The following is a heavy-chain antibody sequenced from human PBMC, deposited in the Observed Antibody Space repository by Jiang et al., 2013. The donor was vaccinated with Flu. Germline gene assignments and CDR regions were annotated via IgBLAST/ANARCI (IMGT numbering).Heavy chain of an antibody. J-gene: IGHJ4*02. V-gene: IGHV3-20*04. CDR1: GFTFDDFG. D-gene: IGHD3-10*01. CDR3: ARVDYYGSGSYYLDS. CDR2: INWSGDST. Sequence: LVESGGGVVRPGESLRLSCAASGFTFDDFGMSWVRQVPGKGLEWVSGINWSGDSTGYADSVKGRFTISRDNAKNSLSLQMNSLRAEDTALYYCARVDYYGSGSYYLDSWGQGTLVTVSS.